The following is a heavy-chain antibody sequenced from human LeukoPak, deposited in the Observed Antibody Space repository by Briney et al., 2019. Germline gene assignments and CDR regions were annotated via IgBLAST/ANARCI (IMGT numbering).Heavy chain of an antibody. Sequence: GGSLRLSCAASRFTFSNYSMSWVRQAPGKGLEWVSSISSSGSYIHYAASVKGRFTISRDNAKNSLFLQMNSLRAEDTAVYYCASELATYYFDYWGQGTLVTVSS. CDR1: RFTFSNYS. V-gene: IGHV3-21*01. CDR3: ASELATYYFDY. CDR2: ISSSGSYI. D-gene: IGHD1-1*01. J-gene: IGHJ4*02.